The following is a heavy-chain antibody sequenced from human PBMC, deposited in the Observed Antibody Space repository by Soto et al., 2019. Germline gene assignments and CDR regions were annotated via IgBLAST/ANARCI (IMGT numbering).Heavy chain of an antibody. CDR1: GFTFSDYY. Sequence: ESGGGLVKPGGSLRLSCAASGFTFSDYYMSWIRQAPGKGLEWVSYISSSGSTIYYADSVKGRFTISRDNAKNSLYLQMNSLRAEDTAVYYCAREESSGSSRYYYYGMDVWGQGTTVTVSS. CDR2: ISSSGSTI. D-gene: IGHD1-26*01. V-gene: IGHV3-11*01. J-gene: IGHJ6*02. CDR3: AREESSGSSRYYYYGMDV.